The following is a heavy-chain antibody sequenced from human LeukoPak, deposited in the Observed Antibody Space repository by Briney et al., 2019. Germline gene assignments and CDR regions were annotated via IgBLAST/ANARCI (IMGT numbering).Heavy chain of an antibody. V-gene: IGHV3-23*01. CDR1: GFTFSNYA. D-gene: IGHD3-22*01. J-gene: IGHJ4*02. Sequence: PGGSLRLSCAASGFTFSNYAMSWVRQAPGKGLEWVSTLSGTGGSTYYADSVKGRFTISRDNSKNTLYLQVSSLRAEDTAVYYCARDQYYYDSSGSWGFDYWGQGTLVTVSS. CDR3: ARDQYYYDSSGSWGFDY. CDR2: LSGTGGST.